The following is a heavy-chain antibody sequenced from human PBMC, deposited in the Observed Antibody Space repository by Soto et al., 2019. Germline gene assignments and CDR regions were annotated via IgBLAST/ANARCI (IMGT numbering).Heavy chain of an antibody. Sequence: ALVKVSCKASGYTFTSYYMHCVLQPPGHGLEWMGIINPSGGSTSYAQKFQGSVTGTRDTSTSTVYLELSSHRSEDTAVYYCARDQDSSGYHGAYDICGQGTLSADAS. CDR3: ARDQDSSGYHGAYDI. CDR1: GYTFTSYY. CDR2: INPSGGST. D-gene: IGHD3-22*01. V-gene: IGHV1-46*01. J-gene: IGHJ3*02.